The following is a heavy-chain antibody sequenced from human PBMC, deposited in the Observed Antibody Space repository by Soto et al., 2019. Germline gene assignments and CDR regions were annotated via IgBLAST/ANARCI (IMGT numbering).Heavy chain of an antibody. J-gene: IGHJ6*02. D-gene: IGHD3-10*01. CDR2: ISAYNGNT. Sequence: QVQLVQSGAEVKKPGASVKVSCKASGYTFTSYGIRWVRQAPGQGLEWMGWISAYNGNTNYAEKLQGRVTMTPDKSTSTAYMELRSQRSDDTAVYYFARERDYYGSGSSRYYYYSMDVWGQGTKVTVYS. CDR3: ARERDYYGSGSSRYYYYSMDV. V-gene: IGHV1-18*01. CDR1: GYTFTSYG.